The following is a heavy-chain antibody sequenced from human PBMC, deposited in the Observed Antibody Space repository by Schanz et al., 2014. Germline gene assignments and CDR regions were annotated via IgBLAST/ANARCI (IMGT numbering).Heavy chain of an antibody. J-gene: IGHJ3*02. CDR2: FIYIGGNT. CDR3: ARKMKLGVYGGKGHDSLDI. Sequence: DVHLLESGGGLVQPGGSLRLSCAASEFTFSTDAMSWVRQAPGKGLEWVSFIYIGGNTYYADSVKGRFTISRDNAKNTLYLQMNTLRAEDTAVDYCARKMKLGVYGGKGHDSLDIWGQGTMVTVSS. V-gene: IGHV3-23*01. CDR1: EFTFSTDA. D-gene: IGHD4-17*01.